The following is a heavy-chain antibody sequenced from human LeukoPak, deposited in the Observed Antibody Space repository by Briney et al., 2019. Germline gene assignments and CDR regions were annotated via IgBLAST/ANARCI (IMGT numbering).Heavy chain of an antibody. V-gene: IGHV3-48*03. CDR1: GFTFSSLE. CDR3: ARACGASCYAVDYYYYGMDV. CDR2: INSSGSSI. D-gene: IGHD2-15*01. Sequence: GGSLRLSCAVSGFTFSSLEMNWVRQAPGKGLEWVSYINSSGSSIYYADSVKGRFTISRDNAKNSLYLQMNSLGAGDTAVYYCARACGASCYAVDYYYYGMDVWGQGTTVTVSS. J-gene: IGHJ6*02.